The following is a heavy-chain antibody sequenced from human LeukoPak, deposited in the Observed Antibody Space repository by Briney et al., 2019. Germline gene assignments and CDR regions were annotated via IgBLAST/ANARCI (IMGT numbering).Heavy chain of an antibody. CDR3: ARVGYYYGYLDY. CDR2: IYYSGST. CDR1: GGSISNYY. Sequence: PSETLSLTCTVSGGSISNYYWNWIRQPPGKGLEWIGYIYYSGSTNYNPSLKSRVTISVDTSKNQFSLKLNSLTAADTAVYYCARVGYYYGYLDYWGQGTLVTVSS. D-gene: IGHD5-18*01. J-gene: IGHJ4*02. V-gene: IGHV4-59*01.